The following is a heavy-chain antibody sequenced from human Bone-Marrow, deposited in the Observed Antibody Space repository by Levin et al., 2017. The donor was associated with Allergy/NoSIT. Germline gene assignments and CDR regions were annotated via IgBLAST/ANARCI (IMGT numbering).Heavy chain of an antibody. Sequence: ETLSLTCAASGFTFSNAWMSWVRQAPGKGLEWVGRIKSKTDGGTTDYAAPVKGRFTISRDDSKNTLYLQMNSLKTEDTAVYYCTTDNGQTDFDYWGQGTLVTVSS. CDR3: TTDNGQTDFDY. CDR1: GFTFSNAW. J-gene: IGHJ4*02. V-gene: IGHV3-15*01. CDR2: IKSKTDGGTT.